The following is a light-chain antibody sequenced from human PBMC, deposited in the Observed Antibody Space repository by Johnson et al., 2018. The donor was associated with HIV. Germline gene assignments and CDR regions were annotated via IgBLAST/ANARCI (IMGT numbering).Light chain of an antibody. CDR2: YND. V-gene: IGLV1-51*01. CDR3: GTLDSSLSAYV. J-gene: IGLJ1*01. Sequence: QSVLTQPPSVSAAPGQRVTISCSGSSSNIGNNYVSWYQQLPGTAPKLLIYYNDKRPSGIPDRFSGSKSGTSATLGITGLQTGDEADYYCGTLDSSLSAYVFGTGTKVTVL. CDR1: SSNIGNNY.